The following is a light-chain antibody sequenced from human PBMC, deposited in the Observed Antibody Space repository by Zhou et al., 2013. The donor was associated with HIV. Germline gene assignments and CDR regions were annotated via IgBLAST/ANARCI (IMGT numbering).Light chain of an antibody. CDR3: QQRSDWAT. Sequence: EIVLTQSPGTLSLSPGERATLSCKASQSVSSTYLAWYQQKPGQAPRLLIYGASSRASGIPDRFSGSGSGTDFTLTISRLEPEDFAVYYCQQRSDWATFGQGTRLEI. V-gene: IGKV3D-20*02. CDR2: GAS. J-gene: IGKJ5*01. CDR1: QSVSSTY.